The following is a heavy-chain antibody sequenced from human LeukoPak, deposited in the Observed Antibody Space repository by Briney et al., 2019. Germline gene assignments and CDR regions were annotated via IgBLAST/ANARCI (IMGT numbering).Heavy chain of an antibody. D-gene: IGHD3-10*01. CDR1: GYTFNSYD. V-gene: IGHV1-18*01. Sequence: ASVKVSCKASGYTFNSYDISWVRQAPGQGLEWMGWIRAYNGNTNYAQKLQDRVTMTTDTSTTTAYMELRSLRSGDTAIYYCASHYYASGSYSPFDYWGQGTLVTVSS. CDR2: IRAYNGNT. CDR3: ASHYYASGSYSPFDY. J-gene: IGHJ4*02.